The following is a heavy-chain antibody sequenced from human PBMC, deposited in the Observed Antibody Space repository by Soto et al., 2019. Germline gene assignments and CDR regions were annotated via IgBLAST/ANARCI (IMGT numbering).Heavy chain of an antibody. Sequence: QLQLQESGPGLAKPSETLSLTCTVSGGSIISSSYYWGWIRQPPGKGLEWIGSIYSSGSTYYNPSLKSRVTISVDTSKNQFSLKLSSVTAADTAVHYCATPVSSGYQAFEVWGQGTMVTVSS. CDR3: ATPVSSGYQAFEV. V-gene: IGHV4-39*01. D-gene: IGHD3-22*01. CDR2: IYSSGST. J-gene: IGHJ3*01. CDR1: GGSIISSSYY.